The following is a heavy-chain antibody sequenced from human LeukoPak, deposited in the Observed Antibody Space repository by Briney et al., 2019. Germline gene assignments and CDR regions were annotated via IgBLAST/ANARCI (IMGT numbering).Heavy chain of an antibody. Sequence: GASVKVCCKASGYTFTSYGISWVRQAPGQGLEWMGWISAYNGNTNYAQKLQGRVTMTTDTSTSTAYMELRSLRSDDTAVYYCARDIGYYDSSGYEVRNIDYWGQGTLVTVSS. V-gene: IGHV1-18*01. CDR2: ISAYNGNT. CDR3: ARDIGYYDSSGYEVRNIDY. D-gene: IGHD3-22*01. J-gene: IGHJ4*02. CDR1: GYTFTSYG.